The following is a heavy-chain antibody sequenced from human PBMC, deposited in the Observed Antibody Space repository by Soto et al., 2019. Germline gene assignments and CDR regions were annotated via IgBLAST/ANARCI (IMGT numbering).Heavy chain of an antibody. CDR1: GFTFSSYA. J-gene: IGHJ4*02. V-gene: IGHV3-30-3*01. CDR3: AREVPASYYCDY. D-gene: IGHD3-10*01. CDR2: ISYDGSNK. Sequence: QVQLVESGGGVVQPGRSLRLSCAASGFTFSSYAMHWVRQAPGKGLEWVAVISYDGSNKYYADSVKGRFTISRDNSKNTLYLQMNSLRAEDTAVYYCAREVPASYYCDYWGQGSLVTVSS.